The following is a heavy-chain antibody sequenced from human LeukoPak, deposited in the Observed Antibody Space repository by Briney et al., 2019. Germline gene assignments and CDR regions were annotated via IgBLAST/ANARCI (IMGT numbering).Heavy chain of an antibody. J-gene: IGHJ4*02. CDR2: ISSSSSYI. CDR3: ARTRPNYYYYFDY. CDR1: GFTFSSYS. D-gene: IGHD1-26*01. Sequence: GGSLRLSCTASGFTFSSYSMNWVRQAPGKGLEWVSYISSSSSYIYYADSVKGRFTISRDNAKNSLYLQMNSLRAEDTAVYYCARTRPNYYYYFDYWGQGTLVTVSS. V-gene: IGHV3-21*01.